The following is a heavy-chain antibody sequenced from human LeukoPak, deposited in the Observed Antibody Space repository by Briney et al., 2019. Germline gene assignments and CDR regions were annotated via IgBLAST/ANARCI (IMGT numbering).Heavy chain of an antibody. J-gene: IGHJ4*02. V-gene: IGHV1-2*02. CDR2: INPNSGGT. D-gene: IGHD2-2*01. CDR3: ARLFYCSSTSCYDY. Sequence: ASVKVSCKASGYTFTGYYMHWVRQAPGQGLEWMGWINPNSGGTNYAQKFQGRVTMTRDTSIGAAYMELSRLRSDDTAVYYCARLFYCSSTSCYDYWGQGTLVTVSS. CDR1: GYTFTGYY.